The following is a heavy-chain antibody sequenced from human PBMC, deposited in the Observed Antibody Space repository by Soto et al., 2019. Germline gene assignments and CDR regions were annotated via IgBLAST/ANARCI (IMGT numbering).Heavy chain of an antibody. CDR2: ISAYNGNT. CDR1: GYTFTSYG. V-gene: IGHV1-18*01. CDR3: ARLSGYYDSRRPNDY. J-gene: IGHJ4*02. Sequence: ASVKVSCKASGYTFTSYGISWVPQAPGQGLEWMGWISAYNGNTNYAQKLQGRVTMTTDTSTSTAYMELRSLRSDDTAVYYCARLSGYYDSRRPNDYWGQGXLVTVYS. D-gene: IGHD3-22*01.